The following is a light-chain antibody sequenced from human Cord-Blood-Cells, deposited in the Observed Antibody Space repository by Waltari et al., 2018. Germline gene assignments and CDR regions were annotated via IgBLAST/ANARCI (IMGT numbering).Light chain of an antibody. CDR2: EVS. Sequence: QSALTQPASVSGSPCQSITISCTGTSSDVGGYNYVSWYQQPPGKAPKLMIYEVSNRPSGVSNRFSGSKSGNTASLTISGLQAEDEADYYCSSYTSSSVYVFGTGTKVTVL. V-gene: IGLV2-14*01. J-gene: IGLJ1*01. CDR3: SSYTSSSVYV. CDR1: SSDVGGYNY.